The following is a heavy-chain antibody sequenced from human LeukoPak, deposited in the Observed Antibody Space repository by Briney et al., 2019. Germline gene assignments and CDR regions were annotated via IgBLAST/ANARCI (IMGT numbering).Heavy chain of an antibody. CDR2: ISSSSSYI. J-gene: IGHJ4*02. CDR1: GFTFSSYS. CDR3: AKDRRDSSGWYRVFDY. D-gene: IGHD6-19*01. Sequence: PGGSLRLSCAASGFTFSSYSMNWVRQAPGKGLEWVSSISSSSSYIYYADSVKGRFTISRDNAKNTLYLQMNSLRAEDTAVYYCAKDRRDSSGWYRVFDYWGQGTLVTVSS. V-gene: IGHV3-21*01.